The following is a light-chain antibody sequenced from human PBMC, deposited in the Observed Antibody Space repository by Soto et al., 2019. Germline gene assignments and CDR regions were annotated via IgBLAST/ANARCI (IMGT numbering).Light chain of an antibody. J-gene: IGKJ5*01. CDR2: DAS. Sequence: DIQMTQSPSAMSASVGDRVTITCRASQDISNHLVWFQQKPGKVPKRLIYDASSLQTGVPSRFSGSGSGTDFTLTISSLQPEDFATDYCLQHTNFPITFGQGTRLEAK. CDR3: LQHTNFPIT. V-gene: IGKV1-17*03. CDR1: QDISNH.